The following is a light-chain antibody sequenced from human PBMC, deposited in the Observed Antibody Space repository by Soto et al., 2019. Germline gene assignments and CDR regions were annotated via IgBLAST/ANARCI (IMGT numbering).Light chain of an antibody. V-gene: IGLV2-18*02. CDR1: NSDVGSYNR. Sequence: QSALTQPPSVSGSPGQSVTISCTGTNSDVGSYNRVSWYQQPPGTAPKLMIYEVSNRPSGVPDRFSGSKSGNTASLTISGLQAEDEADYYCNSYTSSSTYVFGTGTKLTVL. CDR2: EVS. J-gene: IGLJ1*01. CDR3: NSYTSSSTYV.